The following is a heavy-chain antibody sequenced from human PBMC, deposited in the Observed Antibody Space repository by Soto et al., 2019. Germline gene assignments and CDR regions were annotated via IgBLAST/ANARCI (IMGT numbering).Heavy chain of an antibody. J-gene: IGHJ5*02. V-gene: IGHV4-31*03. D-gene: IGHD2-2*01. Sequence: SETLSLTCSVSGGSISSANNYWSWIRQHPGKGLEWIGYIYYSGSTYYNPSLKSRLTISVDTPKNQFSLKLNSVTAADTAVYYCAKEGTTSPYNWFDPWGQGTLVTVSS. CDR2: IYYSGST. CDR1: GGSISSANNY. CDR3: AKEGTTSPYNWFDP.